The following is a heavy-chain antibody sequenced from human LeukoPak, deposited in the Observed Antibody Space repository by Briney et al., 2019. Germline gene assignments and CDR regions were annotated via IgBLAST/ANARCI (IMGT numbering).Heavy chain of an antibody. CDR1: GFTFYDYA. D-gene: IGHD6-19*01. J-gene: IGHJ4*02. CDR3: AKDDYSSGRAYDY. Sequence: TGGSLRLSCAAPGFTFYDYAMHWVRHAPGKGLEWVSGISWNSGSIGYADSVEGRFTISRDNAKNSLYLQMNSLRAEDTALYYCAKDDYSSGRAYDYWGQGALVTVSS. CDR2: ISWNSGSI. V-gene: IGHV3-9*01.